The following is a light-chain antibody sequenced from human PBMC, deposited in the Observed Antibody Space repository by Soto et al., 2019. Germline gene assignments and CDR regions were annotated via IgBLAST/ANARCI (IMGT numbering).Light chain of an antibody. Sequence: DIPMTQSPSTLSASVGDRVTITCRATQNINTWLAWYQHKPGKAPKLLIYGASSLESGVPSRFSGRGSGTDFTLTISSLQPEDFATYFCLQYDNDFRTFGQGTRVDI. V-gene: IGKV1-5*03. CDR2: GAS. CDR3: LQYDNDFRT. CDR1: QNINTW. J-gene: IGKJ1*01.